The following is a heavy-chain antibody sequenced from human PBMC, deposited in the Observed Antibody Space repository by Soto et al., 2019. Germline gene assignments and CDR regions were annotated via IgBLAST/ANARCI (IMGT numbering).Heavy chain of an antibody. Sequence: QVQLVESGGGVVRPGTSLRLSCAATGFSFSAHGMHWVRQAPGKGLEWLAVINDGSEEGYADSVRGRLTISRVNARNILYLQMDNLRAEDSALYYCARDDLFVDNGLDHWGQGTLVTVSS. D-gene: IGHD1-1*01. V-gene: IGHV3-33*01. J-gene: IGHJ4*02. CDR1: GFSFSAHG. CDR2: INDGSEE. CDR3: ARDDLFVDNGLDH.